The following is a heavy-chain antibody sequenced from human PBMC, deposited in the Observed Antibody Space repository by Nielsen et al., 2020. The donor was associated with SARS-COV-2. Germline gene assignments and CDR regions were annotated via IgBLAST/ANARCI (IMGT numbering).Heavy chain of an antibody. CDR2: ISASGSYT. CDR3: AKSGNCNGGICYSTENFQD. V-gene: IGHV3-11*03. CDR1: GFTFSDFY. J-gene: IGHJ1*01. D-gene: IGHD2-15*01. Sequence: GESLKISCAASGFTFSDFYMSWIRLAPGKGLEWISYISASGSYTNYADSLRGRFTISRDNAKNSLYLQMNSLRAEDTAMYYCAKSGNCNGGICYSTENFQDWGQGTLVTVSS.